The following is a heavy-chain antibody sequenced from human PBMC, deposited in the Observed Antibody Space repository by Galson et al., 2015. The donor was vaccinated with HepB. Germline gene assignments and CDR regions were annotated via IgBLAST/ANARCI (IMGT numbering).Heavy chain of an antibody. Sequence: SLRLSCAASGFTFSSYWMRWVRQAPGKGLVWVSRINSDGSSTSYADSVKGRFTISRDNAKNTLYLQMNSLRAEDTAVYYCARDTASPFYDSSGYYYSDAFDIWGQGTMVTVSS. D-gene: IGHD3-22*01. J-gene: IGHJ3*02. CDR3: ARDTASPFYDSSGYYYSDAFDI. CDR2: INSDGSST. V-gene: IGHV3-74*01. CDR1: GFTFSSYW.